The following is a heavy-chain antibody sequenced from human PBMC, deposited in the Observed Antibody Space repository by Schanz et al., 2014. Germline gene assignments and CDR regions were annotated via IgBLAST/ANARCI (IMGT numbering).Heavy chain of an antibody. V-gene: IGHV1-2*06. J-gene: IGHJ3*02. CDR2: INPNSGGT. Sequence: QVQLVQSGAEVKKLGASVKVSCKASGYTFTDYYMHWVRQAPGQGLEWMGRINPNSGGTNYAQKFQGRVTMTRDTSISTAYMEMSRLISDDTAVYYCAREMLDIVATMDDDAFDIWGQGTVVTVSS. CDR1: GYTFTDYY. CDR3: AREMLDIVATMDDDAFDI. D-gene: IGHD5-12*01.